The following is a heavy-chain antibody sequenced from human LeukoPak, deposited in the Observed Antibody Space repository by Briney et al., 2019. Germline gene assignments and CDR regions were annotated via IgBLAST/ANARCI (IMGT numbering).Heavy chain of an antibody. J-gene: IGHJ4*02. CDR1: GGSISSYY. CDR2: IYYSGST. CDR3: ARWSIAARPDDY. D-gene: IGHD6-6*01. Sequence: SETLSLTCTVSGGSISSYYWSWIRQPPGKGLEWIGYIYYSGSTNYNPSLKSRVTISVDTSKNQFSLKLSSVIAADTAVYYCARWSIAARPDDYWGQGTLVTVSS. V-gene: IGHV4-59*12.